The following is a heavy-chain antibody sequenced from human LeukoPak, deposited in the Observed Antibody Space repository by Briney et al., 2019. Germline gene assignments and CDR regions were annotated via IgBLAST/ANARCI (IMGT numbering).Heavy chain of an antibody. D-gene: IGHD3-22*01. CDR3: ARRGYYYDSSGYSDAFDI. CDR1: GYTFTGYY. V-gene: IGHV1-2*02. Sequence: ASVKVSCKASGYTFTGYYMHWVRQAPGQGLEWMGWINPNSGGTNYAQKFQGRVTMTRDTSISTAYMELSRLRSDDTAVYYCARRGYYYDSSGYSDAFDIWGQGTMVTVSA. J-gene: IGHJ3*02. CDR2: INPNSGGT.